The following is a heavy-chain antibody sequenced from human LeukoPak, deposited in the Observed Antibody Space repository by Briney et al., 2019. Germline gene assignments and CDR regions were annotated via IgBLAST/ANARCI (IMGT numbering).Heavy chain of an antibody. J-gene: IGHJ4*02. CDR2: ISGSGGST. CDR3: AKDKSPYYDILTGYYPDY. CDR1: GFTFSSYG. D-gene: IGHD3-9*01. Sequence: GGSLRLSCAASGFTFSSYGMSWVRQAPGKGLDWVSAISGSGGSTYYADSVKGRFTISRDNSKNTLYLQMNSLRAEDTAVYYRAKDKSPYYDILTGYYPDYWGQGTLVTVSS. V-gene: IGHV3-23*01.